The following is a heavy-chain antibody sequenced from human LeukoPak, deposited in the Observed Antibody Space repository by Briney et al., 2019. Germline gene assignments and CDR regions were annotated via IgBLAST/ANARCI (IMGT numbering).Heavy chain of an antibody. CDR3: TDLGHYGVG. J-gene: IGHJ4*02. CDR2: IKSKSEGGPT. Sequence: PGGSLRLSCAASGFTFRNAWMSWVRQAPGKGLEWVGRIKSKSEGGPTEYAAPVQGRSTISRDDSKNALYLQMNSLKIADTAAYYCTDLGHYGVGWGQGTLVTVSS. V-gene: IGHV3-15*01. CDR1: GFTFRNAW. D-gene: IGHD4-17*01.